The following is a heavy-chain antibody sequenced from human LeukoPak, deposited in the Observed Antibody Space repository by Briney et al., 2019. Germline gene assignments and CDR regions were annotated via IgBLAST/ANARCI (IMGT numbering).Heavy chain of an antibody. CDR2: IWYDGSNK. CDR3: ARDQSSSWFDP. V-gene: IGHV3-33*01. CDR1: GFTFSSYG. J-gene: IGHJ5*02. D-gene: IGHD6-13*01. Sequence: GGSLRLSCAASGFTFSSYGMHRVRQAPGKGLEWVAVIWYDGSNKYYADSVKGRFTISRDNSKNTLYLQMNSLRAEDTAVYYCARDQSSSWFDPWGQGTLVTVSS.